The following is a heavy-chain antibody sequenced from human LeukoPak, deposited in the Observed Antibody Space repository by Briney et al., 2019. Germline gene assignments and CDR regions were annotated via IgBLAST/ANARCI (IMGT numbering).Heavy chain of an antibody. CDR1: GFTFNKYN. V-gene: IGHV3-30*04. D-gene: IGHD4-17*01. CDR3: VRDEGDYDIYFDL. Sequence: PGGSLRLSCAASGFTFNKYNMHWVRQAPGKGLEWVAFISNDGGNEYYSDSMKGRFTISRDNSKNTLYLQMNSLRLEDTGVYYCVRDEGDYDIYFDLWGRGTLVTVSS. J-gene: IGHJ2*01. CDR2: ISNDGGNE.